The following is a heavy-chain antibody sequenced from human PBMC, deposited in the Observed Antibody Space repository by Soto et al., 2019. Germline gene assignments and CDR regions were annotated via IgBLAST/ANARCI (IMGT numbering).Heavy chain of an antibody. CDR3: ARVKATRPITDYYYYGMDV. CDR1: GFTFSSYW. Sequence: GGSLRLSCAASGFTFSSYWMHWVRQAPGKGLXWVSRINSDGSSTSYADSVKGRFTISRDNAKNTLYLQMNSLRAEDTAVYYCARVKATRPITDYYYYGMDVWGQGTTVTVSS. J-gene: IGHJ6*02. CDR2: INSDGSST. D-gene: IGHD6-6*01. V-gene: IGHV3-74*01.